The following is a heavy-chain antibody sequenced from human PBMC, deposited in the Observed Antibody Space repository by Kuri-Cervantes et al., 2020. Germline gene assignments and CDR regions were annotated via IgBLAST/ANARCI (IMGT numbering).Heavy chain of an antibody. CDR1: GFTFSSYG. Sequence: GGSLRLSCAASGFTFSSYGMHWVSQAPGKGLEWVAVISYDGSNKYYADSVKGRLTISRDNSKNTLYLEMNSLRADDTAVYYRASHAVVEAQSYYYGMDVWGQGTTVTVSS. J-gene: IGHJ6*02. CDR3: ASHAVVEAQSYYYGMDV. D-gene: IGHD2-2*01. V-gene: IGHV3-30*03. CDR2: ISYDGSNK.